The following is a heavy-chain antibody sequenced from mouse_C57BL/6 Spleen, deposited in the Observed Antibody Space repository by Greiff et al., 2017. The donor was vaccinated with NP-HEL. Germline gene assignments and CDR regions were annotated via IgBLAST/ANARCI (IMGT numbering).Heavy chain of an antibody. CDR2: INPNNGGT. J-gene: IGHJ3*01. CDR3: AYDYDQAY. D-gene: IGHD2-4*01. CDR1: GYTFTDYY. Sequence: VQLQQSGPELVKPGASVKISCKASGYTFTDYYMNWVKQSHGKSLEWIGDINPNNGGTSYNQKFKGKATLTVDKSSSTAYMGLRSLTSEDSAVYYCAYDYDQAYWGEGALVTVSA. V-gene: IGHV1-26*01.